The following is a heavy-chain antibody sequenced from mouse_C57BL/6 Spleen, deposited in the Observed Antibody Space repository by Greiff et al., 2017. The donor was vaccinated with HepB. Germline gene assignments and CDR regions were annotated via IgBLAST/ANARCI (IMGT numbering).Heavy chain of an antibody. J-gene: IGHJ4*01. CDR2: INPYNGGT. D-gene: IGHD2-3*01. V-gene: IGHV1-19*01. CDR3: ARGRDGYPYAMDY. Sequence: EVKLEESGPVLVKPGASVKMSCKASGYTFTDYYMNWVKQSHGKSLEWIGVINPYNGGTSYNQKFKGKATLTVDKSSSTAYMELNSLTSEDSAVYYCARGRDGYPYAMDYWGQGTSVTVSS. CDR1: GYTFTDYY.